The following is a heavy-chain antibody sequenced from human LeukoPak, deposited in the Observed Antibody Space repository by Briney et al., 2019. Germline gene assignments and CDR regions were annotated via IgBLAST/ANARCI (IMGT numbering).Heavy chain of an antibody. CDR2: MNPNSGNT. J-gene: IGHJ4*02. D-gene: IGHD6-13*01. CDR1: GYTFTSYD. Sequence: GASVKASCKASGYTFTSYDINWVRQATGQGLEWMGWMNPNSGNTGYAQKFQGRVTMTRNTSISTAYMELSSLRSEDTAVYYCARGPDSSGWYDYWGQGTPVTVSS. V-gene: IGHV1-8*01. CDR3: ARGPDSSGWYDY.